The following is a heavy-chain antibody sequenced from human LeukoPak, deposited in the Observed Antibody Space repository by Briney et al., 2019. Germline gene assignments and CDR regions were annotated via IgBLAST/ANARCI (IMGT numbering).Heavy chain of an antibody. CDR3: ASGAPYYDFWSGYHLVYFDY. CDR1: GGSISYYY. D-gene: IGHD3-3*01. V-gene: IGHV4-59*01. J-gene: IGHJ4*02. CDR2: IYYSGST. Sequence: SETLSLTCTVSGGSISYYYWSWIRQPPGKGLEWIGYIYYSGSTNYNPSLKSRVTISVDTSKNQFSLKLSSVTAADTAVYYCASGAPYYDFWSGYHLVYFDYWGQGTLVTVSS.